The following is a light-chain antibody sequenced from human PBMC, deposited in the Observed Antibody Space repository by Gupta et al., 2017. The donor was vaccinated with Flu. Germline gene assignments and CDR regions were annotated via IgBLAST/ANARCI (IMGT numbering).Light chain of an antibody. CDR2: AAS. CDR3: QQSYSTPPYT. Sequence: SSLSASVGDRVTITCRASQSISSYLNWYQQKPGKAPKLLIYAASSLQSGVPSRFSGSGSGTDFTLTISSLQPEDFATYYCQQSYSTPPYTFGQGTXLEIK. CDR1: QSISSY. J-gene: IGKJ2*01. V-gene: IGKV1-39*01.